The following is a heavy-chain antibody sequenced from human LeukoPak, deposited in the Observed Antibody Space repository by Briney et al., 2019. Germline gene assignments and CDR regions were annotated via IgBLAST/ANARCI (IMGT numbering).Heavy chain of an antibody. CDR1: GGSISGYY. CDR2: IYSTGIT. D-gene: IGHD3-22*01. V-gene: IGHV4-59*01. CDR3: ARFIGRSGYYDY. J-gene: IGHJ4*01. Sequence: SETLSLTCTVSGGSISGYYWSWIRQPPGKGLELIGYIYSTGITDYNPSLTSRVTISVDTSKNQFSLKLSSVTAADTAVYYCARFIGRSGYYDYWGHGTLVTVPS.